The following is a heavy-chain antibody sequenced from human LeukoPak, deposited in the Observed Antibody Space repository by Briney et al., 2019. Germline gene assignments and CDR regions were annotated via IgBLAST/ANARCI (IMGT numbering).Heavy chain of an antibody. J-gene: IGHJ6*03. V-gene: IGHV3-11*04. D-gene: IGHD4-17*01. Sequence: PGGSLRLSCAASGFIFSDYYMTCIRQAPGKGLEWVSSISSSGNTIYYADSVKGRFTFSRDNAKNSLYLQMNSLRAEDTAVYYCARLSDGDYYYYYYMDVWGKGTTVTVSS. CDR1: GFIFSDYY. CDR3: ARLSDGDYYYYYYMDV. CDR2: ISSSGNTI.